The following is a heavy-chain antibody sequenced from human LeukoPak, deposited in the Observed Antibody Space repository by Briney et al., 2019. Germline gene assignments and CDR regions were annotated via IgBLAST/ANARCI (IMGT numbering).Heavy chain of an antibody. V-gene: IGHV4-39*01. J-gene: IGHJ4*02. CDR1: GGSISSRSYY. CDR3: ARHLFWSGNIDY. D-gene: IGHD3-3*01. CDR2: IPYIGNT. Sequence: PSETLSLTCTVSGGSISSRSYYWGWIRQPPGKGLEWIGSIPYIGNTYYNPSLKSRVAISVDTSKNQFSLKLSSVTAADTAVYYCARHLFWSGNIDYWGQGTLVTVSS.